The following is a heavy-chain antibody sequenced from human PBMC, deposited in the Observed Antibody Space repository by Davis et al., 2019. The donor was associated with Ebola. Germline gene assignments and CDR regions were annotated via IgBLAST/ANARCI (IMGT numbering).Heavy chain of an antibody. CDR2: INHSGST. V-gene: IGHV4-34*01. CDR3: ARQGRLYYYYGMDV. Sequence: MPSETLSLTCAVYGGSFSGYYWSWIRQPPGKRLEWIGEINHSGSTNYNPSLKSRVTISVDTSKNQFSLKLSSVTAADTAVYYCARQGRLYYYYGMDVWGQGTTVTVSS. J-gene: IGHJ6*02. CDR1: GGSFSGYY.